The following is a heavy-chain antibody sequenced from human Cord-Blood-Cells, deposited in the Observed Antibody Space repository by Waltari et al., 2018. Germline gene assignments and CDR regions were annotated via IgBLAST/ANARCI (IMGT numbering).Heavy chain of an antibody. J-gene: IGHJ4*02. CDR2: INHSGST. Sequence: QVQLQQWGAGLLKPSETLSLTCAVYGGSFSGYYWSWIRQPRGKGLEWSGEINHSGSTNYHPSLRCRVTISVDTSQNQFALKLSSVTAADTAVYYCARYSTDSSGYYFDYWGQGTLVTVSS. CDR3: ARYSTDSSGYYFDY. D-gene: IGHD3-22*01. CDR1: GGSFSGYY. V-gene: IGHV4-34*01.